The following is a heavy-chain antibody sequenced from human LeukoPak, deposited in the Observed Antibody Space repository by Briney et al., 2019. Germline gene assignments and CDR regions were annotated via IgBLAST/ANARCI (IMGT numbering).Heavy chain of an antibody. Sequence: AGSLRLSCAVSGFTFSDYYMSWIRQAPGKGLEWVSYISSSATTIYYADSVKGRFTVSRDNAKNSLYLQMNSLRAEDTAVYYCARRTVTGRSFDYWGQGTLVTVSS. CDR1: GFTFSDYY. V-gene: IGHV3-11*04. CDR2: ISSSATTI. D-gene: IGHD4-17*01. J-gene: IGHJ4*02. CDR3: ARRTVTGRSFDY.